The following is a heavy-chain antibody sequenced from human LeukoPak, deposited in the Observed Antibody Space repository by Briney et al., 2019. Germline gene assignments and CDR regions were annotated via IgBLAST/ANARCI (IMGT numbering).Heavy chain of an antibody. CDR3: ATAYGSGSYPFDY. D-gene: IGHD3-10*01. Sequence: SETLSLTCAVYGGSFSGYYWSWIRQPPGEGLEWIGEINHSGSTNYNPSLKSRVTISVDTSKNQFSLKLSSVTAADTAVYYCATAYGSGSYPFDYWGQGTLVTVSS. CDR1: GGSFSGYY. J-gene: IGHJ4*02. CDR2: INHSGST. V-gene: IGHV4-34*01.